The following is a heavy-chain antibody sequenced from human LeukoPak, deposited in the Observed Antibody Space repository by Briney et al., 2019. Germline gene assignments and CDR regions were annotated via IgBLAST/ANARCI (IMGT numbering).Heavy chain of an antibody. Sequence: ASVKASCKASGGTFSSYAISWVRQAPGQGLEWMGRIIPILGIANYAQKFQGRVTITADKSTSTAYMELSSLRSEDTAVYYCAGATVVTPTDAFDIWGQGTMVTVSS. CDR1: GGTFSSYA. CDR2: IIPILGIA. J-gene: IGHJ3*02. D-gene: IGHD4-23*01. CDR3: AGATVVTPTDAFDI. V-gene: IGHV1-69*04.